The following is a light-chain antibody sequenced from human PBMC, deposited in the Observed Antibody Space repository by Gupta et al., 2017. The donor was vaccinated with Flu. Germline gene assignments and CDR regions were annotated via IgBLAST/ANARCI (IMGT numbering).Light chain of an antibody. J-gene: IGKJ1*01. CDR1: QSISSY. V-gene: IGKV1-39*01. Sequence: DIQMNQSPSSLSASVGDRVTITCRASQSISSYLNWYQQKPGKAPKLLIYAASSLQSGVPSRLSGSGSGTDSTLTITSLQPEHFATDDCHYRHRSRWTFGQGTKVEIK. CDR3: HYRHRSRWT. CDR2: AAS.